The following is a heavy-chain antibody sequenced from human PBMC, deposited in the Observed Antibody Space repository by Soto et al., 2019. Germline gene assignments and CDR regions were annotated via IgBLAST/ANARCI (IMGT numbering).Heavy chain of an antibody. J-gene: IGHJ4*02. CDR2: IFYSGTT. D-gene: IGHD2-15*01. Sequence: TLSLTCNVTGGSISSASYYWSWFRQRPGKGLEWICYIFYSGTTYTYYNSSLKSRLFMSLDTSKNTLTLWMTSVTAADTAVYYCARTRGSSFFDYWGQGTLVTVSS. CDR1: GGSISSASYY. CDR3: ARTRGSSFFDY. V-gene: IGHV4-31*03.